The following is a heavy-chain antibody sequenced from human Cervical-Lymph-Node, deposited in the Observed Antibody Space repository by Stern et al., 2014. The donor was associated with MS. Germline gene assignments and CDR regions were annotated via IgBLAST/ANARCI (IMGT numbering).Heavy chain of an antibody. Sequence: DQLVESGAEVKEPGSSVKVSCKASGGTFSSQTVAWVRQARGQGLQWMGPIIPMFGLTTYTQTFQDRITLTADKATGTAYLDLNSLASDDTAVYYCARVRASAGVYYAMEVWGQGTPVIVSS. J-gene: IGHJ6*02. V-gene: IGHV1-69*17. CDR2: IIPMFGLT. CDR1: GGTFSSQT. D-gene: IGHD3-10*01. CDR3: ARVRASAGVYYAMEV.